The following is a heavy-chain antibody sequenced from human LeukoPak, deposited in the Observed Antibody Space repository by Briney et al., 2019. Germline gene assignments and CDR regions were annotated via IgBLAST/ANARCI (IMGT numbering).Heavy chain of an antibody. CDR1: GFTFSSYW. V-gene: IGHV3-7*04. J-gene: IGHJ4*02. CDR3: ARPSWLAY. CDR2: IKQDGSEK. Sequence: GGSLRLSCAASGFTFSSYWMSWVRQSPGKGLEWVASIKQDGSEKYYVDSVKGRFTISRDNAKKSLYLQMNSLRVEDTAVYCCARPSWLAYWGQGTLVTVSS. D-gene: IGHD6-19*01.